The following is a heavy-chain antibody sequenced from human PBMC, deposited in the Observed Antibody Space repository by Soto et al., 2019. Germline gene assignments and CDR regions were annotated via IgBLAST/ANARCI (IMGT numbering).Heavy chain of an antibody. CDR2: ISYDGSNK. J-gene: IGHJ1*01. Sequence: GGSLRLSCAASGFTFSSYAMHWVRQAPGKGLEWVAVISYDGSNKYYADSEKGRFTISRDNSKNTLYLQMNSLRAEDTAVYYCAGGFLGSVAGTIEEYFQHWGQGTLVTVSS. D-gene: IGHD6-19*01. CDR3: AGGFLGSVAGTIEEYFQH. CDR1: GFTFSSYA. V-gene: IGHV3-30-3*01.